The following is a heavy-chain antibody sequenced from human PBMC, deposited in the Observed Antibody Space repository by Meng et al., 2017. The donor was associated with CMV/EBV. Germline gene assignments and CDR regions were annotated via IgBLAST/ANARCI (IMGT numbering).Heavy chain of an antibody. V-gene: IGHV4-39*07. CDR1: GGSIGSSSYY. J-gene: IGHJ4*02. D-gene: IGHD2-2*01. CDR2: IYYSGST. Sequence: GSLRLSCTVSGGSIGSSSYYWGWIRQPPGKGLEWIGSIYYSGSTYYNPSLKSRVTISVDTSKNQFSLKLSSVTAADTAVYYCARFGRGTSCYDYWGQGTLVTVSS. CDR3: ARFGRGTSCYDY.